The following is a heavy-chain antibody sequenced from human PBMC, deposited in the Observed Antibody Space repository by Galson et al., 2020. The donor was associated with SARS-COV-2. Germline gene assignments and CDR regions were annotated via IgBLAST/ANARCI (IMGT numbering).Heavy chain of an antibody. J-gene: IGHJ4*02. Sequence: GGSLRLSCAASGFTFSSYAMHWVRQAPGKGLEWVAVISYDGSNKYYADSVKGRFTISRDNSKNTLYLQMNSLRAEDTAVYYCVGELLPSLNLDYWGQGTLVTVSS. CDR1: GFTFSSYA. CDR2: ISYDGSNK. CDR3: VGELLPSLNLDY. V-gene: IGHV3-30*04. D-gene: IGHD1-26*01.